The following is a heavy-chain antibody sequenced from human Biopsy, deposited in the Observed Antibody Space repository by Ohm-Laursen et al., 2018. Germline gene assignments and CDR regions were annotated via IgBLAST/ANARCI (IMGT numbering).Heavy chain of an antibody. V-gene: IGHV1-18*01. J-gene: IGHJ4*02. CDR2: SSAYNGKT. D-gene: IGHD3-3*01. Sequence: SSVKVSCKSSGYTFSMYAIIWVRQAPGQGLEWMGWSSAYNGKTNYAQKFQGRLTMTTDTSTSTAYMELRSLRSDGTAVYYCARDRPSVSTYGVDWGQGTLVTVSS. CDR1: GYTFSMYA. CDR3: ARDRPSVSTYGVD.